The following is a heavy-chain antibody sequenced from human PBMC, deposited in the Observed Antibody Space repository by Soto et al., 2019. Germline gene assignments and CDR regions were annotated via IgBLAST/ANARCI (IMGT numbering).Heavy chain of an antibody. CDR1: GFTFSSYA. V-gene: IGHV3-30-3*01. CDR3: ARDTAHYYDSSGYYAPGYFDY. Sequence: SLRLSCAASGFTFSSYAMHWVRQAPGKGLEWVAVISYDGSNKYYADSVKGRFTISRDNSKNTLYLQMNSLRAEDTAVYYCARDTAHYYDSSGYYAPGYFDYWGQGTLVTVSS. J-gene: IGHJ4*02. D-gene: IGHD3-22*01. CDR2: ISYDGSNK.